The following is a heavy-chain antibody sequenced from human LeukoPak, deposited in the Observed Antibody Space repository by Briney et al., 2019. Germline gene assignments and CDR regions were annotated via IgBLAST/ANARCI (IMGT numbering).Heavy chain of an antibody. V-gene: IGHV1-2*02. CDR1: GFTFTNYY. Sequence: GASVKVSCKASGFTFTNYYMHWVRQAPGQGLEWMGWINPNSGGTNYAQKFQDRVTMTRDTSISTAYMELSRLRSDDTAVYYCARCFRGSGGDCCPGYFDYWGQGTLVTVSS. J-gene: IGHJ4*02. CDR2: INPNSGGT. CDR3: ARCFRGSGGDCCPGYFDY. D-gene: IGHD2-21*02.